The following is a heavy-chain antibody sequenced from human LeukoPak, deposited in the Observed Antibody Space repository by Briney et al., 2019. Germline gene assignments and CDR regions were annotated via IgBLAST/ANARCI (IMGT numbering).Heavy chain of an antibody. V-gene: IGHV1-58*02. J-gene: IGHJ6*03. D-gene: IGHD1-26*01. CDR1: GFTFTSSA. CDR2: IVVGSGNT. Sequence: ASVKVSCKASGFTFTSSAMQWVRQARGQRLEWIGWIVVGSGNTNYAQKFQERVTITRDMSTSTAYMELSSLRSEDTAVYYCAADSLSGSYSPYYYMDVWGKGTTVTVSS. CDR3: AADSLSGSYSPYYYMDV.